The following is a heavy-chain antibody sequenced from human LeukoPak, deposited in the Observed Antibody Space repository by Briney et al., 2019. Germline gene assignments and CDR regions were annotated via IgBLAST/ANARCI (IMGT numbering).Heavy chain of an antibody. D-gene: IGHD3-10*01. J-gene: IGHJ6*03. V-gene: IGHV3-30*02. CDR3: ARGRGVSVFYYYYMDV. Sequence: GGSLRLSCAASGFTFSSYGMHWVRQAPGKGLEWVAFIRYDGSNKYYADSVKGRFTISRDNAKNSLYLQMNSLRAEDTAVYYCARGRGVSVFYYYYMDVWGKGTTVTISS. CDR2: IRYDGSNK. CDR1: GFTFSSYG.